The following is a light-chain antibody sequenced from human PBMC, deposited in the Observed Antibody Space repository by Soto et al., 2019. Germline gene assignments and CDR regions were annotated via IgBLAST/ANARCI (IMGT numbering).Light chain of an antibody. Sequence: QSVLTQPPSASGTPGQRVTISCSGSSSNIGSNTVNWYQQVPGTAPKLLIYSNNQRPSGVPDRFSASKSGTSASLAISGLQSGDEADYYCSAWDDSLNVVVFGGGTKLTVL. V-gene: IGLV1-44*01. CDR1: SSNIGSNT. CDR3: SAWDDSLNVVV. J-gene: IGLJ2*01. CDR2: SNN.